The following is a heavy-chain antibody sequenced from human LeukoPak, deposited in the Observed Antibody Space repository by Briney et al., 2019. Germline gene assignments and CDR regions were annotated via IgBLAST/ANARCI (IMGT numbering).Heavy chain of an antibody. V-gene: IGHV3-20*01. CDR2: INWNGGST. CDR1: GFTFNSYA. J-gene: IGHJ6*03. CDR3: ARGDYYYMDV. Sequence: GGSLRLSCAASGFTFNSYAMNWVRQAPGKGLEWVSGINWNGGSTGYADSVKGRFTISRDNAKNSLYLQMNSLRAEDTALYHCARGDYYYMDVWGKGTTVTISS.